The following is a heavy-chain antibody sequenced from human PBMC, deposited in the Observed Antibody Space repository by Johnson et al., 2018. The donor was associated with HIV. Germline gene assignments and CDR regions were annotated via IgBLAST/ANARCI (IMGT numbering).Heavy chain of an antibody. V-gene: IGHV3-33*01. D-gene: IGHD4-17*01. Sequence: QVQLVESGGGVVQPGRSLRLSCAASGFTFSSYGMHWVRQAPGKGLEWVAVIWYDGSNKYYADSVKGRFTISRDNSKNTLYLQMNSLRAEDTAVYYCARVISDYEWAFDIWGQGTMVTVSS. CDR3: ARVISDYEWAFDI. J-gene: IGHJ3*02. CDR1: GFTFSSYG. CDR2: IWYDGSNK.